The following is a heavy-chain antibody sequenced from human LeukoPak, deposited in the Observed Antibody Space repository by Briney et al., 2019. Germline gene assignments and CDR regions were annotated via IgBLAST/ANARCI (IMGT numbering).Heavy chain of an antibody. CDR1: GYTLTELS. CDR2: FDPEDGET. J-gene: IGHJ4*02. Sequence: GASVKVSCKVSGYTLTELSMHWVRQAPGKGLEWMGGFDPEDGETIYAQKFQGRVTITTDESTSTAYMELSSLRSEDTAVYYCARESGKGDYWGQGTLVTVSS. CDR3: ARESGKGDY. D-gene: IGHD3-3*01. V-gene: IGHV1-24*01.